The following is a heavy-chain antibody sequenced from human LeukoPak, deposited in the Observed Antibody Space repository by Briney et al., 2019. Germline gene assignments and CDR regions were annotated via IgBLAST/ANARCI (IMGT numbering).Heavy chain of an antibody. Sequence: SETLSLTCAVYGGSFSGYYWSWIRQPPGKGLEWIGEINHSGSTNYSPSLKSRVTISVDTSKNQSSLKLSSVTAADTAVYYCATTPARRYYYYYGMDVWGQGTTVTVSS. J-gene: IGHJ6*02. CDR2: INHSGST. D-gene: IGHD6-25*01. CDR3: ATTPARRYYYYYGMDV. V-gene: IGHV4-34*01. CDR1: GGSFSGYY.